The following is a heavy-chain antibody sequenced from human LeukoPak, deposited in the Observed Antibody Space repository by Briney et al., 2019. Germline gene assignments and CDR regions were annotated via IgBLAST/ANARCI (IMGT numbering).Heavy chain of an antibody. J-gene: IGHJ4*02. CDR2: ISWNSGSI. D-gene: IGHD2-21*01. Sequence: GRSLRLSCAASGFTFDDYAMHWVRQAPGKGLEWVSGISWNSGSIGYADSVKGRFTISRDNAKNSLYLQMNSLRAEDTALYYCAKGPTYSGSEFDYWGQGTLVTVSS. CDR1: GFTFDDYA. CDR3: AKGPTYSGSEFDY. V-gene: IGHV3-9*01.